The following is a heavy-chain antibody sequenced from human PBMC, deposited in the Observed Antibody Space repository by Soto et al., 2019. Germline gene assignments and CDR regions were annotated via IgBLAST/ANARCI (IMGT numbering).Heavy chain of an antibody. Sequence: QVQLVQSGAEVKKPGSSVKVSCKASGGTFSSYAISWVRQAPGQGLEWMGGIIPIFGTANYAQKFQGRVTITADESTSTAYMELSGLRSEDTAVYYCASTTTVTSDRIYYYYYGMDVWGQGTTVTVSS. D-gene: IGHD4-17*01. CDR1: GGTFSSYA. V-gene: IGHV1-69*01. CDR2: IIPIFGTA. J-gene: IGHJ6*02. CDR3: ASTTTVTSDRIYYYYYGMDV.